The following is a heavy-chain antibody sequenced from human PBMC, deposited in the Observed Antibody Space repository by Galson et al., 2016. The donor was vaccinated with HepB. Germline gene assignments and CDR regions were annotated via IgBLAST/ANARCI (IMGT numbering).Heavy chain of an antibody. D-gene: IGHD3-16*02. CDR1: GGSISSTNW. CDR2: IYHSGST. Sequence: ETLSLTCTVSGGSISSTNWWSCVRQPPGKGLEWIGEIYHSGSTNYNPSLKSRVTISVDKSKNQFSLELSSVTAADTAVYYCSRAHYDNVWGSYRHPRYFDYWGQGTLVTVSS. J-gene: IGHJ4*02. V-gene: IGHV4-4*02. CDR3: SRAHYDNVWGSYRHPRYFDY.